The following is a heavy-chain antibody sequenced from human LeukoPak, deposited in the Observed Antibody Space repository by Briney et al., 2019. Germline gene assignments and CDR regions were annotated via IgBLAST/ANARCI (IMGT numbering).Heavy chain of an antibody. Sequence: PSETLSLTCAVYGGSFSGYYWSWIRQPPGKGLEWIGEINHSGSTNYNPSLKSRVTISVDTSKNQFSLKLSSVTAADTAVYYCARHAAAGFDYWGQGTLVTVSS. CDR3: ARHAAAGFDY. CDR1: GGSFSGYY. J-gene: IGHJ4*02. CDR2: INHSGST. V-gene: IGHV4-34*01. D-gene: IGHD6-13*01.